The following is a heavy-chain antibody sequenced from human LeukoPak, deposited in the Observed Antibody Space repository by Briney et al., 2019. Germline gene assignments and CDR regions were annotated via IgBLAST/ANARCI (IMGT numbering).Heavy chain of an antibody. CDR2: INPSGGST. J-gene: IGHJ4*02. CDR1: GYTFTSYY. CDR3: ARVVGATTQNCFDY. Sequence: ASVKVSCKASGYTFTSYYMHWVRQAPGQGLEWMGIINPSGGSTNYAQKLQDRVTMTRDTSTSTAYMELRSLRSDDTAVYYCARVVGATTQNCFDYWGQGTLVTVSS. V-gene: IGHV1-46*01. D-gene: IGHD1-26*01.